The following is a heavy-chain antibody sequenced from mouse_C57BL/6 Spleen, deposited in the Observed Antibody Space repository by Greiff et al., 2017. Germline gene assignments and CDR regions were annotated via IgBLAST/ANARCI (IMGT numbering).Heavy chain of an antibody. D-gene: IGHD2-4*01. V-gene: IGHV3-6*01. CDR1: GYSITSGYY. J-gene: IGHJ2*01. CDR3: ARGGITSYFDY. Sequence: EVQLVESGPGLVKPSQSLSLTCSVTGYSITSGYYWNWIRQFPGNKLEWMGYISYDGSNNYNPSPKNRISITRDTSKNQFFLNLNSVTTEDTAKYDCARGGITSYFDYWGQGTTRTVSS. CDR2: ISYDGSN.